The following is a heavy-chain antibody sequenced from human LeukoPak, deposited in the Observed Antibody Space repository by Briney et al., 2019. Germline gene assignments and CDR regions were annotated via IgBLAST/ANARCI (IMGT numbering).Heavy chain of an antibody. V-gene: IGHV3-9*01. CDR3: AKAGDYSNYMPGY. Sequence: PGGSLRLSCAASGFTFDDYAMHWVRQAPGKGLEWVSGISWNSGSIGYADSVKGRFTISRDNAKNSLYLQMNSLRAEDTALYYCAKAGDYSNYMPGYWGQGTLVTVSS. CDR2: ISWNSGSI. D-gene: IGHD4-4*01. J-gene: IGHJ4*02. CDR1: GFTFDDYA.